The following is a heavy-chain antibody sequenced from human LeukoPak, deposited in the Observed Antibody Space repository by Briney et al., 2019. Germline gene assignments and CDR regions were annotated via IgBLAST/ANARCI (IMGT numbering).Heavy chain of an antibody. J-gene: IGHJ2*01. CDR3: ARTGYAGSWVLLHWYFDL. D-gene: IGHD3-16*01. Sequence: SETLSLTCTVSGGSISSSGYYWGWIRQPPGKGLEWIGSIYYSESTYYNPSLKSRVTISVDKSKNQFSLKLSSVTAADTAVYYCARTGYAGSWVLLHWYFDLWGRGTLVTVSS. CDR1: GGSISSSGYY. V-gene: IGHV4-39*07. CDR2: IYYSEST.